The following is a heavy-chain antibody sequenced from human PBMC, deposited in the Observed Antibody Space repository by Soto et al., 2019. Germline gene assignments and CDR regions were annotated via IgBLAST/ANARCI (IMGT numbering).Heavy chain of an antibody. CDR3: AIYIAEGAYNLDS. D-gene: IGHD1-1*01. CDR1: GFTFSSYW. CDR2: IKEDRSII. J-gene: IGHJ1*01. Sequence: PGGSLRLSCTGSGFTFSSYWMSWVRQAPGKGLEWVANIKEDRSIIFFADSVKGRFTITRDKGKNSLYLQMNTLRAEDTDVYYCAIYIAEGAYNLDSCGQGAVVTVSS. V-gene: IGHV3-7*01.